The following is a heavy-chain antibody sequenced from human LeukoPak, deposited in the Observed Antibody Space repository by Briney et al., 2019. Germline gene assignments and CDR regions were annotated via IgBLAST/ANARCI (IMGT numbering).Heavy chain of an antibody. CDR1: GGSISSYY. J-gene: IGHJ2*01. Sequence: NPSETLSLTCTVSGGSISSYYWSWIRQPPGKGLEWIGYIYYSGSINYNPSLKSRVTISVDTSKNQFSLKLSSVTAADTAVYYCARDRVVPAAIRYWYFDLWGRGTLVTVSS. CDR3: ARDRVVPAAIRYWYFDL. CDR2: IYYSGSI. D-gene: IGHD2-2*01. V-gene: IGHV4-59*01.